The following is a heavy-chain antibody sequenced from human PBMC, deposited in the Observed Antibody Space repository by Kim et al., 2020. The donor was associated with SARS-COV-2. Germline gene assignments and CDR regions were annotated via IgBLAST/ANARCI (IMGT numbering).Heavy chain of an antibody. CDR1: GFTFSSYS. CDR2: ISSSSSYI. V-gene: IGHV3-21*01. J-gene: IGHJ6*02. D-gene: IGHD3-10*01. Sequence: GGSLRLSCAASGFTFSSYSMNWVRQAPGKGLEWVSSISSSSSYIYYADSVKGRFTISRDNAKNSLYLQMNSLRAEDTAVYYCARDLRLWFGEFRRGLVDYYYYGMDVWGQGTTVTVSS. CDR3: ARDLRLWFGEFRRGLVDYYYYGMDV.